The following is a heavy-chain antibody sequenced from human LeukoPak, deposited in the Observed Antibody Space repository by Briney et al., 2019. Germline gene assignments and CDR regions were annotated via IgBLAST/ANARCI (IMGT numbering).Heavy chain of an antibody. CDR3: ARDRLTGYSGAAAFDI. D-gene: IGHD3-9*01. J-gene: IGHJ3*02. V-gene: IGHV4-61*02. CDR1: GGSISSGSYY. Sequence: SETLSLTCTVSGGSISSGSYYWSWIRQPAGEGLEWIGRIYTSGSTNYNPSLKSRVTVAVDTSKNQFPLRLGSVTAAATAVYYCARDRLTGYSGAAAFDIWGQGTMVTVSS. CDR2: IYTSGST.